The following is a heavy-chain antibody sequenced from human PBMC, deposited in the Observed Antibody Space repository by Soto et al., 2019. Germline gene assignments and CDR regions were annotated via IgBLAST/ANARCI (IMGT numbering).Heavy chain of an antibody. CDR3: ARDLVSDVTNGVCYVGYYYYGMDG. D-gene: IGHD2-8*01. V-gene: IGHV3-21*01. Sequence: GLPQRLPCSASGFAIRSHSMNWVSQDHRGGLEWVSSISSSSSYIYYADSVKGRFTISRDNAKNSLYLQMNSLRAEDTAVYYCARDLVSDVTNGVCYVGYYYYGMDGRGQGTKVTVSS. J-gene: IGHJ6*02. CDR2: ISSSSSYI. CDR1: GFAIRSHS.